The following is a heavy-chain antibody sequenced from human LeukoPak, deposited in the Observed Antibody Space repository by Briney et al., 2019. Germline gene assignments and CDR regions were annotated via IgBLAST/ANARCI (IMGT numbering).Heavy chain of an antibody. V-gene: IGHV5-51*01. Sequence: GESLKISCKGSGYSFSTYWIGWVRQMPGKGLEWMGIIYPGDSDTRYSPSFQGQVIISVVKSISTAYLQWSSLKASDTAIYYCARPSFRAFDIWGQGTMVTVSS. J-gene: IGHJ3*02. CDR1: GYSFSTYW. CDR3: ARPSFRAFDI. D-gene: IGHD3-16*01. CDR2: IYPGDSDT.